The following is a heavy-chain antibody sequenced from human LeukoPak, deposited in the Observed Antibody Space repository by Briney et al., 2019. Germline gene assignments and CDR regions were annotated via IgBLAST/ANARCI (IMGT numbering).Heavy chain of an antibody. Sequence: GGSLRLSCAASGFTVSSNDMSWVRQAPGKGLVWVSRISPTGSTTSYADSVKGRFTVSRDNAKNTLYLQVNNLRAEDTAVYYCARGPNSNWSGLDFWGQGTLLTVSS. J-gene: IGHJ4*02. CDR3: ARGPNSNWSGLDF. D-gene: IGHD6-6*01. CDR2: ISPTGSTT. CDR1: GFTVSSND. V-gene: IGHV3-74*01.